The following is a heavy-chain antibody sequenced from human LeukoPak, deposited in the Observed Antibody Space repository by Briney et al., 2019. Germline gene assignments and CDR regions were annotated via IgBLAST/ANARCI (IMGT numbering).Heavy chain of an antibody. CDR3: ARDGVLFGESVYYFDY. CDR2: ISFSNKYI. Sequence: GGSLRLSCAASGFTFSSYSIAWVRQAPGKGLEWVSSISFSNKYIYYGDSVKGRFTISRDNAKNSEYLQMNSLRVEDTAVYYCARDGVLFGESVYYFDYWGQGALVTVSS. D-gene: IGHD3-10*02. CDR1: GFTFSSYS. J-gene: IGHJ4*02. V-gene: IGHV3-21*01.